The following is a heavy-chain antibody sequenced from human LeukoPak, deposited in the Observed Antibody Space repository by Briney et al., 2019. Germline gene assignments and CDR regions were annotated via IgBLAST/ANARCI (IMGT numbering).Heavy chain of an antibody. Sequence: PGRSLRLSCEASGFIFGDYAMHWVRQAPGKGLEWVSAISGSGGSTYYADSVKGRFTTSRDNSKNTLYLQMNSLRAEDTAVYYCAKDKDFWSGYYFDYWGQGTLVTVSS. CDR3: AKDKDFWSGYYFDY. CDR2: ISGSGGST. D-gene: IGHD3-3*01. V-gene: IGHV3-23*01. CDR1: GFIFGDYA. J-gene: IGHJ4*02.